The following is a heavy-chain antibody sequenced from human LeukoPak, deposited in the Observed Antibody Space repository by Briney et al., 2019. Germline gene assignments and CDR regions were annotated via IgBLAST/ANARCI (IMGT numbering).Heavy chain of an antibody. D-gene: IGHD3-10*01. J-gene: IGHJ4*02. V-gene: IGHV3-48*02. CDR2: ISSTSSPI. CDR1: GFTFSAYG. CDR3: ARDPGVIPSI. Sequence: GGSLRLSCVASGFTFSAYGMHWVRQAPGKGLEWVSYISSTSSPIYYADSVKGRFTISRDNAKNSLYLQMNSLRDEDTAVYYCARDPGVIPSIWGQGTLVTVSS.